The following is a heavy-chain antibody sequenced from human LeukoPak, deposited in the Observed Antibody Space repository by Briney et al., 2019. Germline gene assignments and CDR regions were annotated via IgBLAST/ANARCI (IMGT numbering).Heavy chain of an antibody. V-gene: IGHV1-2*02. CDR1: GYTFTGYY. Sequence: ASVKVSCKASGYTFTGYYMHWVRQAPGQGLEWMGWINPNSGGTNYAQKFQGRVTMTRDTSISTAYMELSRLRSDDTAVYYCARSYSPTYGSDYWGQGTLVTVSS. D-gene: IGHD1-26*01. CDR3: ARSYSPTYGSDY. CDR2: INPNSGGT. J-gene: IGHJ4*02.